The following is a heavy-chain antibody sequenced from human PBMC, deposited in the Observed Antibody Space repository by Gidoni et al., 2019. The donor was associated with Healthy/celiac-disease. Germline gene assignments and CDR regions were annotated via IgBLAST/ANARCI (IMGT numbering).Heavy chain of an antibody. CDR2: ISYDGSNK. J-gene: IGHJ4*02. D-gene: IGHD5-18*01. V-gene: IGHV3-30-3*01. Sequence: QVQLVESGGGVVQPGRSLRLSCAASGFTFSSYAMHWVRQATGKGLEWVAVISYDGSNKYYADSVKGRFTISRDNSKNTLYLQMNSLRAEDTAVYYCARPSSPILLQLWGYYFDYWGQGTLVTVSS. CDR3: ARPSSPILLQLWGYYFDY. CDR1: GFTFSSYA.